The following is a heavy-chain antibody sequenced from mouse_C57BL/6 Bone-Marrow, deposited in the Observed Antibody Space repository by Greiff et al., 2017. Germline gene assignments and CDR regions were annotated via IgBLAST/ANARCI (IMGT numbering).Heavy chain of an antibody. J-gene: IGHJ4*01. V-gene: IGHV6-6*01. CDR1: GFTFSDAW. CDR3: TRTYDYDVDYAMDY. D-gene: IGHD2-4*01. Sequence: EVKLMESGGGLVQPGGSMKLSCAASGFTFSDAWMDWVRQSPEKGLEWVAEIRNKANNHATYYAESVKGRFTISRDDSKSSVYLQMNSLRAEDTGIYYCTRTYDYDVDYAMDYWGQGTSVTVSS. CDR2: IRNKANNHAT.